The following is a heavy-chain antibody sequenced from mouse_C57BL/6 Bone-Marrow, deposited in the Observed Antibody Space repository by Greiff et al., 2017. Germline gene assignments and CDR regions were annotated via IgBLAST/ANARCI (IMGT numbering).Heavy chain of an antibody. J-gene: IGHJ3*01. CDR3: ARSGITTLVAPFAY. CDR2: INPYNGGT. V-gene: IGHV1-19*01. Sequence: EVQLVESGPVLVKPGASVKMSCKASGYTFTDYYMNWVKQSHGKSLEWIGVINPYNGGTSYNQKFKGKATLTVDKSSSTAYMELNSLTSEDSAVYYCARSGITTLVAPFAYWGQGTLVTVSA. D-gene: IGHD1-1*01. CDR1: GYTFTDYY.